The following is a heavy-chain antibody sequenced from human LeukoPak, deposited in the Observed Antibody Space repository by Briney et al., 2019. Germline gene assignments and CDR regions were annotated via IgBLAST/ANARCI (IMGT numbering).Heavy chain of an antibody. V-gene: IGHV4-4*07. CDR3: ASSLDYYDSSGYYLDY. J-gene: IGHJ4*02. Sequence: PSETLSLTCTVSGGSISSYYWSWIRQPAGKGLEWIGRIYTSGSTNYNPSLKSRVTMSVDTSKNQFSLKLSSVTAADTAVYYCASSLDYYDSSGYYLDYWGQGTLVTVSS. D-gene: IGHD3-22*01. CDR2: IYTSGST. CDR1: GGSISSYY.